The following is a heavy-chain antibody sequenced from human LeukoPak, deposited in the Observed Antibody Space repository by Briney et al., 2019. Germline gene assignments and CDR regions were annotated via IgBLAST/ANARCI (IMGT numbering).Heavy chain of an antibody. D-gene: IGHD2-2*01. CDR1: GFTFSDYY. J-gene: IGHJ6*03. Sequence: GGSLRLSCAASGFTFSDYYMSWIRQAPGKGLEWVSYISSSGSTIYYADSVKGRFTISRDNAKNSLYLQMNSLRAEDTAVYYCARVLVVPVYYYYYMDVWGKGTTVTISS. CDR2: ISSSGSTI. CDR3: ARVLVVPVYYYYYMDV. V-gene: IGHV3-11*04.